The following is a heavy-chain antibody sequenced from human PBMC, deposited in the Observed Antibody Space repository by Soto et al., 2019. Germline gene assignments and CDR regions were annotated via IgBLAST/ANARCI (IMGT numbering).Heavy chain of an antibody. CDR2: IIPIFGTA. D-gene: IGHD3-3*01. CDR3: ARCLYETYYDFWSGYYAYGMDV. Sequence: VPVSGQCSWFTITLSAVQCLRQARVPRIEWMGGIIPIFGTANYAQKFQGRVTITADKSTSTAYMELSSLRSEDTAVYYCARCLYETYYDFWSGYYAYGMDVWGQGTTVTVS. V-gene: IGHV1-69*06. J-gene: IGHJ6*02. CDR1: WFTITLSA.